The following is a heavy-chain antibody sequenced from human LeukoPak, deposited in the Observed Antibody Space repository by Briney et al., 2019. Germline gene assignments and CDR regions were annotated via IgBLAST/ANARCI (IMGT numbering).Heavy chain of an antibody. Sequence: GGSLRLSCEASGFTFSSYAMSWVRQAPGKGLEWVSAISGSGGSTYYADSVKGRFTISRDNSKNTLYLQMNSLRAEDTAVYYCAKDEVATINEYYYYYYGMDVWGQGTTVTVSS. CDR2: ISGSGGST. D-gene: IGHD5-12*01. V-gene: IGHV3-23*01. CDR3: AKDEVATINEYYYYYYGMDV. J-gene: IGHJ6*02. CDR1: GFTFSSYA.